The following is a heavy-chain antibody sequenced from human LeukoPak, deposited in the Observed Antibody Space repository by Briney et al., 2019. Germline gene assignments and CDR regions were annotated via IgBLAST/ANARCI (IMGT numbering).Heavy chain of an antibody. J-gene: IGHJ6*02. D-gene: IGHD6-19*01. V-gene: IGHV4-59*08. CDR3: AGSAGTYYYYYYGMDV. CDR2: IYYSGST. CDR1: GGSISSYY. Sequence: TSETLSLTCTVSGGSISSYYWSWLRQPPGKGLEWIGYIYYSGSTNYNPSLKSRVTISVDTSKNQFSLKLSSVTAADTAVYYCAGSAGTYYYYYYGMDVWGQGTTVTVSS.